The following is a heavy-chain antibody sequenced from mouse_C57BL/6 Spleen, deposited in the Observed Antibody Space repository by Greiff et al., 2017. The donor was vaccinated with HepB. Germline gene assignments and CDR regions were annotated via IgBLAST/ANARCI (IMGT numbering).Heavy chain of an antibody. CDR2: IDPETGGT. J-gene: IGHJ3*01. D-gene: IGHD3-2*02. CDR3: TRSTAQATWAY. V-gene: IGHV1-15*01. Sequence: QVQLQQSGAELVRPGASVTLSCKASGYTFTDYEMHWVKQTPVHGLEWIGAIDPETGGTAYNQKFKGKAILTADKSSSTAYMELRSLTSEDSAVYYCTRSTAQATWAYWGQGTLVTVSA. CDR1: GYTFTDYE.